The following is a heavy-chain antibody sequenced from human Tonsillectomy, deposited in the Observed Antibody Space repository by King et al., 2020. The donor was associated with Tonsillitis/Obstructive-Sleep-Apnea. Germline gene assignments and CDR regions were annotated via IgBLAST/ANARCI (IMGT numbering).Heavy chain of an antibody. CDR2: IFPIVDMA. J-gene: IGHJ5*02. D-gene: IGHD3-10*01. Sequence: QVQLVQSGAELKKPGSSVKVSCKASGGTFCNYAISWVRQAPGQGLEWMGRIFPIVDMAQYAQRFAQRFQGRVSITADTSTSTAYMELSSLSSEDTAVYYCARERSGPGSWAYNWFDPWGRGTLVTVSS. CDR1: GGTFCNYA. CDR3: ARERSGPGSWAYNWFDP. V-gene: IGHV1-69*04.